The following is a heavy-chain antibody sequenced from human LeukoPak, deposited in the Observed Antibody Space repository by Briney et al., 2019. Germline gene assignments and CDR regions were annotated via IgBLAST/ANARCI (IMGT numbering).Heavy chain of an antibody. V-gene: IGHV1-69*05. J-gene: IGHJ4*02. CDR3: ARHLYYDSSGYDY. Sequence: SVKVSCKASGGTFSSYAISWVRQAPGQGLEWMGGIIPIFGTANYAQKLQGRVTMTTDTSTSTAYMELRSLRSDDTAVYYCARHLYYDSSGYDYWGQGTLVTVSS. CDR2: IIPIFGTA. CDR1: GGTFSSYA. D-gene: IGHD3-22*01.